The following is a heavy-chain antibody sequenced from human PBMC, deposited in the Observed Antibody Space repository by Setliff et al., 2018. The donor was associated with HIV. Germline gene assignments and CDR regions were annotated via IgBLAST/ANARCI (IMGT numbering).Heavy chain of an antibody. Sequence: ASVKVSCKASGYTLSTYALYWVRQAPGQRLEWMGWINSDNGNTKFSQKFQGRLTITADTTASTAYMVLSSLTSEDTAVYYCASIDCGGDCYSYYYYGMDVWGQGTTVTVSS. CDR1: GYTLSTYA. CDR3: ASIDCGGDCYSYYYYGMDV. V-gene: IGHV1-3*01. J-gene: IGHJ6*02. CDR2: INSDNGNT. D-gene: IGHD2-21*02.